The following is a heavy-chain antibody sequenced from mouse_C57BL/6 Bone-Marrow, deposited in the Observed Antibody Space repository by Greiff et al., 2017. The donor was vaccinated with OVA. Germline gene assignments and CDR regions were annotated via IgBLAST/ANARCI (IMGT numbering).Heavy chain of an antibody. CDR1: GFTFNTYA. Sequence: EVKLMESGGGLVQPKGSLKLSCAASGFTFNTYAMHWVRQAPGKGLEWVARIRSKSSNDATYYADSVKDRFTISRDDSQSMLYLQMNNLKTEDTAMYYCVRDLWDVSYWGQGTTLTVSS. CDR2: IRSKSSNDAT. CDR3: VRDLWDVSY. D-gene: IGHD4-1*01. V-gene: IGHV10-3*01. J-gene: IGHJ2*01.